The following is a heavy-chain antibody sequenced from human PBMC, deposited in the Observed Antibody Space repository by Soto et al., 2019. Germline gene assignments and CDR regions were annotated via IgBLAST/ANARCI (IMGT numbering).Heavy chain of an antibody. CDR3: AKSDYYGSGSPYYYYGMDV. D-gene: IGHD3-10*01. J-gene: IGHJ6*02. CDR2: ISGSGGST. CDR1: GFTFSSYA. Sequence: GSLRLSCAASGFTFSSYAMSWVRQAPGKGLEWVSAISGSGGSTYYADSVKGRFTISRDNSKNTLYLQMNSLRAEDTAVYYCAKSDYYGSGSPYYYYGMDVWGQGTTVTVSS. V-gene: IGHV3-23*01.